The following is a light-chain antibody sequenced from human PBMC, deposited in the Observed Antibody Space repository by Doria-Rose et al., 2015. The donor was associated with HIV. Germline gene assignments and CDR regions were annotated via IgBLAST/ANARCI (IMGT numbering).Light chain of an antibody. Sequence: DIVMTQPSSTLSLSPGERATLSCRASQSFSSTYLAWYQQKPGQAPSLLIYDGSTRATGIPDRFSASGSGTDFTLTINRLEPEDFALYYCHQYGTSWTFGQGTKVEI. CDR3: HQYGTSWT. J-gene: IGKJ1*01. V-gene: IGKV3-20*01. CDR1: QSFSSTY. CDR2: DGS.